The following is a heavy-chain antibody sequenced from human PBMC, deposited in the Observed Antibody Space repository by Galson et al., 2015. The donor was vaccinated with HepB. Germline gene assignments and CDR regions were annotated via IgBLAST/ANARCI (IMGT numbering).Heavy chain of an antibody. J-gene: IGHJ4*02. CDR1: GGTFTGYY. CDR2: INPNSGGT. V-gene: IGHV1-2*02. D-gene: IGHD2-2*02. CDR3: ARESSYYCSSTSCYSVYFDY. Sequence: SVKVSCKASGGTFTGYYMHWVRQAPGQGLEWMGWINPNSGGTNYAQKFQGRVTMTRDTSISTAYMELSRLRSDDTAVYYCARESSYYCSSTSCYSVYFDYWGQGTLVTVSS.